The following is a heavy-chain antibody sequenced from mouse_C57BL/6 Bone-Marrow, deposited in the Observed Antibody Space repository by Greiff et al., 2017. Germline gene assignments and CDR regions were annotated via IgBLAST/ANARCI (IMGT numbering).Heavy chain of an antibody. D-gene: IGHD2-4*01. CDR2: IYPRGGNT. CDR1: GYTFTSYC. J-gene: IGHJ2*01. Sequence: QVQLQQSGAELVRPGASVKLSCKASGYTFTSYCMSWVKQRTGQGLEWIGEIYPRGGNTYYNEKFKGKATLTADKSSSTAYMQLRSLTAEDSAVYYCARSYDYCSCFVDWGHGGTLAVAS. CDR3: ARSYDYCSCFVD. V-gene: IGHV1-81*01.